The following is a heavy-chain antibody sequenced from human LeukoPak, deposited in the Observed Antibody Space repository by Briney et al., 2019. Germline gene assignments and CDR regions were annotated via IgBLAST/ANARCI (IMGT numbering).Heavy chain of an antibody. CDR2: IIPIFGTA. V-gene: IGHV1-69*05. CDR1: GGTFSSYA. D-gene: IGHD1-7*01. J-gene: IGHJ5*02. Sequence: SVKVSCKASGGTFSSYAISWVRQAPGQGLEWMGGIIPIFGTANYAQKFQGRVTITTDESTSTAYVELSSLRSEDTAVYYCARTQTSWFDPWGQGTLVTVSS. CDR3: ARTQTSWFDP.